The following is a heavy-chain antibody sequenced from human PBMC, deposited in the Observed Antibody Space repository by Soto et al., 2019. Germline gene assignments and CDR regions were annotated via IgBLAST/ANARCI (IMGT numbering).Heavy chain of an antibody. CDR3: TRERYDFWSGYYNGDY. V-gene: IGHV3-49*04. J-gene: IGHJ4*02. D-gene: IGHD3-3*01. CDR1: GFTFGDYA. CDR2: IRSKAYGGTT. Sequence: HPGGSLRLSCTASGFTFGDYAMSWVRQAPGKGLEWVGFIRSKAYGGTTEYAASAKGRFTISRDDSKSIAYLQMNSLKTEDTAVYYCTRERYDFWSGYYNGDYWGQGTLVTVSS.